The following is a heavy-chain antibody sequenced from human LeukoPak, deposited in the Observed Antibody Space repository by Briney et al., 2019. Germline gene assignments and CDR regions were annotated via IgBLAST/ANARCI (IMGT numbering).Heavy chain of an antibody. CDR1: GFTFSSYS. CDR2: ISSGSTYI. Sequence: GGSLRLSCAASGFTFSSYSMSWVRQAPGEGLEWVSSISSGSTYIYYADSMKGRFTISRDNAKNSLYLQMNTLRAEDTAVYYCARDRIYSGIYHDTFDIWGHGTMVTVSS. J-gene: IGHJ3*02. CDR3: ARDRIYSGIYHDTFDI. D-gene: IGHD1-26*01. V-gene: IGHV3-21*01.